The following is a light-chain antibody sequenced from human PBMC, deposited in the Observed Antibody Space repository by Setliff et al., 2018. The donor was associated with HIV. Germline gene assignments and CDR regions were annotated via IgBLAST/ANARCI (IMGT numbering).Light chain of an antibody. V-gene: IGLV2-14*03. CDR2: DVS. Sequence: QSALAQPASVSGSPGQSITISCTGTSSDVGRYNYVSWYQQHPGKTPKLIIYDVSKWPSGVSNRFSASKSGNTASLTISGLQAEDEADYYCCSYTIIRAYVVGTGTKVTV. J-gene: IGLJ1*01. CDR1: SSDVGRYNY. CDR3: CSYTIIRAYV.